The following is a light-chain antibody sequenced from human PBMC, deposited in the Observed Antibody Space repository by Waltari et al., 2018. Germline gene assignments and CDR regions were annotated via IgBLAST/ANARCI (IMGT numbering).Light chain of an antibody. Sequence: EIVMTQSPAALSVSPGERATPSCRASQSVSNNLAWYQHKPGQPPRLPISGASTRATGVPARFSGSGSGTEFTLTISSLQSEDSAIYFCQQYNTWPPSTFGQGTKLEIK. V-gene: IGKV3-15*01. CDR2: GAS. CDR1: QSVSNN. J-gene: IGKJ2*02. CDR3: QQYNTWPPST.